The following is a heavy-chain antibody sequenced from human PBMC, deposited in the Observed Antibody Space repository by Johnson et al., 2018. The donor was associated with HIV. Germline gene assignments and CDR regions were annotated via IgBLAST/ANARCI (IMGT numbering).Heavy chain of an antibody. CDR3: ARDRLRVGATVDVFDI. V-gene: IGHV3-20*04. CDR1: GFTFDDYD. CDR2: INWNGGST. D-gene: IGHD1-26*01. Sequence: VQLVESGGGVVRPGGSLRLSCAASGFTFDDYDMSWVRQAPGKGLEWVSGINWNGGSTGYADSVKGRFTISRDNAKNSLYLQMSGLRAEATALYYCARDRLRVGATVDVFDIWGQGTTVTVS. J-gene: IGHJ3*02.